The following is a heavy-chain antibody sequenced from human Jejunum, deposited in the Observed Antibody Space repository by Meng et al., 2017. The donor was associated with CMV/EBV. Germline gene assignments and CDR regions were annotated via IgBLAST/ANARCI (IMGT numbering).Heavy chain of an antibody. Sequence: YAIDGVRQAPGQGLEWMGWISGGGANTEYAEKFQGRVTMTTDTTTRTAYMELRNLRSDDTAVYYSASGTREPGYCSGTYCYSRLDYWGQGTLVTVSS. V-gene: IGHV1-18*01. J-gene: IGHJ4*02. CDR3: ASGTREPGYCSGTYCYSRLDY. CDR2: ISGGGANT. CDR1: YA. D-gene: IGHD2-2*02.